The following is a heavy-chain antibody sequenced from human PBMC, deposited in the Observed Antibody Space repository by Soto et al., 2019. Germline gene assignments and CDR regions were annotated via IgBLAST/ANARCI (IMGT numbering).Heavy chain of an antibody. D-gene: IGHD1-1*01. CDR1: GFTFRTYA. CDR2: ISYDGNNK. J-gene: IGHJ5*02. CDR3: ARAGGDDGTTNWFDP. V-gene: IGHV3-30-3*01. Sequence: QVQLEESGGGMVQPGGSLRLSCAASGFTFRTYAMHWVRQARGKGLEWVAVISYDGNNKYYADSVKGRFTVSRDNSKNTLDVQMNSLRVEDTAVYYCARAGGDDGTTNWFDPWGQGTLVTVSS.